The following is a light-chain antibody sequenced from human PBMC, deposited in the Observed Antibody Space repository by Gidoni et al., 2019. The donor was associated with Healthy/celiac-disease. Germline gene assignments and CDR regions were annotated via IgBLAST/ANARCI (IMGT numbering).Light chain of an antibody. CDR3: QQSYSTAT. J-gene: IGKJ4*01. CDR1: QSSSSY. V-gene: IGKV1-39*01. Sequence: DIQMIQSPSSLSAPVGARVTITSRASQSSSSYFNWYQQKPGKAPTLLIYAACSLQSGVASRFSGSGAGTDFTLTISSLQAEDFATYYCQQSYSTATFGGGTKVEIK. CDR2: AAC.